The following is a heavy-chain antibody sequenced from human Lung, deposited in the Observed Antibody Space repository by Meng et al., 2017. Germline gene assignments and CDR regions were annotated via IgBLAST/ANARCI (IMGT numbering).Heavy chain of an antibody. CDR3: ARLPLLWFGESHDFDY. J-gene: IGHJ4*02. CDR1: GFTFSSYS. Sequence: EVQLVESGGGLFKPGGSLRLSCAASGFTFSSYSMNWVRQAPGKGLEWVSSISSSSSYIYYADSVKGRFTISRDNAKNSLYLQMNSLRAEDTAVYYCARLPLLWFGESHDFDYWGQGTLVTVSS. D-gene: IGHD3-10*01. CDR2: ISSSSSYI. V-gene: IGHV3-21*02.